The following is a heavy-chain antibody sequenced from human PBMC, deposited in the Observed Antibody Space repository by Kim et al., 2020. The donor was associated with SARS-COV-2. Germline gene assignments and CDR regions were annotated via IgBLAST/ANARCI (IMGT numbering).Heavy chain of an antibody. CDR3: IREVVTTVLRHFDY. Sequence: GGSLRLSCVAAGFTFRDHWMHWVRQVPGKGLLWVSIINPDGIITAYADSVKGRFTISRDNAKNTLHLQMNSLRAEDTAIYYCIREVVTTVLRHFDYWGQGTQVTVSS. V-gene: IGHV3-74*01. D-gene: IGHD2-2*01. CDR1: GFTFRDHW. CDR2: INPDGIIT. J-gene: IGHJ4*02.